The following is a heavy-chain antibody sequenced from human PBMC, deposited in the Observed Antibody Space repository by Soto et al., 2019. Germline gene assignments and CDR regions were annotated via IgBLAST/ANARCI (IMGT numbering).Heavy chain of an antibody. CDR2: ISSSGSTI. V-gene: IGHV3-11*01. Sequence: GGSLRLSCAASGFTFSDYYMSWIRQAPGKGLEWVSYISSSGSTIYYADSVRGRFTISRDNAKNSLYLQMNSLRAEDTAVYYCARVYDWSWFDPWGQGTLVTVSS. CDR3: ARVYDWSWFDP. J-gene: IGHJ5*02. D-gene: IGHD5-12*01. CDR1: GFTFSDYY.